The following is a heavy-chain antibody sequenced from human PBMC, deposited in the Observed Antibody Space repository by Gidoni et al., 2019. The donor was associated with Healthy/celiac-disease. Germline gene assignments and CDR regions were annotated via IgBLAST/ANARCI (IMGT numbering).Heavy chain of an antibody. V-gene: IGHV4-34*01. D-gene: IGHD3-16*02. CDR2: INNSGST. Sequence: QVQLQQWGAGLLKPSETLSLTCAVYGGSFSGYYWSWLRQPPGKGLEWIGEINNSGSTNYNPSLKSRVTISVDTSKNQFSLKLSSVTAADTAVYYCARGGSDYVWGSYRLIYYFDYWGQGTLVTVSS. CDR1: GGSFSGYY. J-gene: IGHJ4*02. CDR3: ARGGSDYVWGSYRLIYYFDY.